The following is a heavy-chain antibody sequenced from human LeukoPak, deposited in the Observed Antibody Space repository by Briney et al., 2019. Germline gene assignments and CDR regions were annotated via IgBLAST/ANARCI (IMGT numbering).Heavy chain of an antibody. D-gene: IGHD6-13*01. CDR2: ISGSGSST. CDR1: GFTFSSYA. Sequence: GGSLRLSCAASGFTFSSYAMSWVRQAPGKGLEWVSAISGSGSSTYYADSVKGRFTISRDNSKNTLYLQMNSLRAEDTAVYYCAKDRGRYSSSWNYFDYWGQGTLVTVSS. CDR3: AKDRGRYSSSWNYFDY. V-gene: IGHV3-23*01. J-gene: IGHJ4*02.